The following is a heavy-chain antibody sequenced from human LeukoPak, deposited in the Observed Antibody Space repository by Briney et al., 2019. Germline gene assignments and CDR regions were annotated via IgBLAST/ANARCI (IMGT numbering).Heavy chain of an antibody. D-gene: IGHD4/OR15-4a*01. CDR2: ISGSGSYT. J-gene: IGHJ4*02. CDR3: ARRAGAYSHPYDY. V-gene: IGHV3-23*01. Sequence: GGSLRLSCAASRFTVSDYSMAWVRQAPGKGLEWVSAISGSGSYTDYADSVKGRFTISKDNSKNTLYLQMNSLRAEDTAVYYCARRAGAYSHPYDYWGQGTLVTVSS. CDR1: RFTVSDYS.